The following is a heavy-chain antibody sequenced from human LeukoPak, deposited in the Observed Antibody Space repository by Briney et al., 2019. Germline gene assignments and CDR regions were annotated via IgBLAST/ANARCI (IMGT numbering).Heavy chain of an antibody. CDR2: ISSSGSTI. V-gene: IGHV3-48*03. D-gene: IGHD6-19*01. CDR3: ARAGGWGPNWFDP. CDR1: GITFSTSE. J-gene: IGHJ5*02. Sequence: PGGSRRFSGAALGITFSTSEMNWFGQAPGKGLEWVSYISSSGSTIYYADSVKGRFTISRDNAKNSLYLQMNSLRAEDTAVYYCARAGGWGPNWFDPWGQGTLVTVSS.